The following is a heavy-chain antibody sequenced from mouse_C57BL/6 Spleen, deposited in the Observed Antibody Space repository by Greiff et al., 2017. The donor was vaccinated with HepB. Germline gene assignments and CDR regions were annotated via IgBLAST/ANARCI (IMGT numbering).Heavy chain of an antibody. CDR1: GYTFTSYW. J-gene: IGHJ2*01. D-gene: IGHD2-1*01. CDR2: IDPSDSET. CDR3: ASHGGGNYDYFDY. Sequence: VQLQQPGAELVRPGSSVKLSCKASGYTFTSYWMHWVKQRPIQGLEWIGNIDPSDSETHYNQKFKDKATLTVDKSSSTAYMQLSSLTSEDSAVYYCASHGGGNYDYFDYWGQGTTLTVSS. V-gene: IGHV1-52*01.